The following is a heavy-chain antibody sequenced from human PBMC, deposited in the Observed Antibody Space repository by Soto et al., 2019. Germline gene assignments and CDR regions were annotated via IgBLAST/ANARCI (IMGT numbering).Heavy chain of an antibody. D-gene: IGHD1-26*01. CDR3: ARAFSGSYPNFDY. J-gene: IGHJ4*02. CDR2: ITDSGANG. V-gene: IGHV3-30*09. Sequence: GGSLRLSCLASGFIFRSYDMHWVRQAPGKGLEMVADITDSGANGDYADSVRGRFAISRDNSKSTLFLQMNSLRPEDTAVYYCARAFSGSYPNFDYWGQGTVVTVSS. CDR1: GFIFRSYD.